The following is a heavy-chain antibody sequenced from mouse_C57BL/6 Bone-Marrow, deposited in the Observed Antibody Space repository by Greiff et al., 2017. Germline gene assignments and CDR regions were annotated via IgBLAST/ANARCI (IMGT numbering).Heavy chain of an antibody. Sequence: ESGPGMVKPSQSLSLTCTVTGYSITSGYDWHWIRHFPGNKLEWMGYISYSGSTNYNPSLKSRISITHDTSKNHFFLKLNSVTTEDTATYYCAKGGGATVGYAMDYWGQGTSVTVSS. V-gene: IGHV3-1*01. CDR1: GYSITSGYD. D-gene: IGHD1-1*01. CDR2: ISYSGST. J-gene: IGHJ4*01. CDR3: AKGGGATVGYAMDY.